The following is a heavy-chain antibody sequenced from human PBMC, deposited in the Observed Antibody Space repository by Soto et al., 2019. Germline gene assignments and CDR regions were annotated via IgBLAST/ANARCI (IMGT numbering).Heavy chain of an antibody. D-gene: IGHD3-22*01. V-gene: IGHV4-31*03. CDR1: GGSISSGGYY. J-gene: IGHJ4*02. CDR3: ARGQGYYDSSGYDY. Sequence: ASETLSLTCTVSGGSISSGGYYWSWIRQHPGKGLEWIGYIYYSGSTYYNPSLKSRVTISVDTSKNQFSLKLSSVTAADTAVYYCARGQGYYDSSGYDYWGQGTLVTVSS. CDR2: IYYSGST.